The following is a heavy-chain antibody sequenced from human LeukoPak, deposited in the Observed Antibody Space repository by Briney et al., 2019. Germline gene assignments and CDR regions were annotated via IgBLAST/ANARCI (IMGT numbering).Heavy chain of an antibody. CDR3: ARVAMSDSSGYCDY. V-gene: IGHV3-33*01. CDR1: GFTFSSYA. J-gene: IGHJ4*02. D-gene: IGHD3-22*01. Sequence: GGSLRLSCAASGFTFSSYAMHWVRQAPGKGLEWVAVIWYDGSNKNYVDSVKGRFTISRNNSKNTLYLQMNSLRDEDTAVYYCARVAMSDSSGYCDYWGQGTLVTVSS. CDR2: IWYDGSNK.